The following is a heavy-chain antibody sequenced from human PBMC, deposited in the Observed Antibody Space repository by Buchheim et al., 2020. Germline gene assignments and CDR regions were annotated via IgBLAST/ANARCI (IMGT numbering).Heavy chain of an antibody. CDR3: ARATITMVQGVIIGKNYYYYGMDV. CDR2: INPNSGGT. J-gene: IGHJ6*02. D-gene: IGHD3-10*01. V-gene: IGHV1-2*06. Sequence: QVQLVQSGAEVKKPGASVKVSCKASGYTFTGYYMHWVRQAPGQGLEWMGRINPNSGGTNYAQKFQGRVTMTRDTSISTAYMELSRLRSDDTAVYYCARATITMVQGVIIGKNYYYYGMDVWGQGTT. CDR1: GYTFTGYY.